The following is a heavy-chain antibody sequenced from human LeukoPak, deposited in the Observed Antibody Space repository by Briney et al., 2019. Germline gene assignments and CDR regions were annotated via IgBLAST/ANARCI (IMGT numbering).Heavy chain of an antibody. J-gene: IGHJ3*02. CDR3: ARERGYCSGGSCYLHDAFDI. V-gene: IGHV3-48*03. Sequence: GGSLRLSCAASGFTFSSYEMNWVRQAPGKGLEWVSYISSSGSTIYYADSVKGRLTISRDNAKNSLYLQMNSLRAEDTAVYYCARERGYCSGGSCYLHDAFDIWGQGTMVTVSS. CDR1: GFTFSSYE. D-gene: IGHD2-15*01. CDR2: ISSSGSTI.